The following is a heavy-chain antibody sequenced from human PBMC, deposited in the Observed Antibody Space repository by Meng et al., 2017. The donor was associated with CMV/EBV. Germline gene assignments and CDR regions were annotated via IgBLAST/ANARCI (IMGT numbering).Heavy chain of an antibody. Sequence: FSRYAIRGVRQAPGQGLEWMGGIIPIFGTANYAQKCQGRVKITTDESTSTAYMELSSLRSEDTAVYYCASRNTLGYCTNGVCGEVDYWGQGTLVTVSS. CDR2: IIPIFGTA. J-gene: IGHJ4*02. CDR1: FSRYA. V-gene: IGHV1-69*05. CDR3: ASRNTLGYCTNGVCGEVDY. D-gene: IGHD2-8*01.